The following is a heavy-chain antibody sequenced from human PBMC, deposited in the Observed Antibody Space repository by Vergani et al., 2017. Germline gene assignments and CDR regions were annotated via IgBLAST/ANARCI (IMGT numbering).Heavy chain of an antibody. V-gene: IGHV1-69*04. CDR3: AREVNRAATGTGPGDY. J-gene: IGHJ4*02. Sequence: QVQLVQSGAEVKKPGSSVKVSCKASGGTFSSYAISWVRQAPGQGLEWMGRIIPILGIVNYAQKFQGRVTITADKSTSTAYMELSSLRSEDTAVYYCAREVNRAATGTGPGDYWGQGTLVTVSS. CDR1: GGTFSSYA. CDR2: IIPILGIV. D-gene: IGHD6-13*01.